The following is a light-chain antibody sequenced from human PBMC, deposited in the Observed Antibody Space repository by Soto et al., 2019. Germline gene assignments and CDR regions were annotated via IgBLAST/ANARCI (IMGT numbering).Light chain of an antibody. CDR2: EVS. CDR1: SSDVGGYHY. V-gene: IGLV2-8*01. J-gene: IGLJ2*01. CDR3: MSDADSKYVV. Sequence: QSALTQPPSASGSPGQSVTIYCTGTSSDVGGYHYVSWYQQHPVKAPKLMVYEVSKRPSGVADRFSGSKSGNTASLTGSGLQAEDDADYNWMSDADSKYVVFGGGVKVTVL.